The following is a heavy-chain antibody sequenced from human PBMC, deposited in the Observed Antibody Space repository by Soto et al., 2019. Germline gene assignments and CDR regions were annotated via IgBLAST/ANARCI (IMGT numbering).Heavy chain of an antibody. CDR2: ISAYNGNT. J-gene: IGHJ5*01. D-gene: IGHD2-2*01. CDR3: ARDSTPYCSSTSCYPNLFDS. CDR1: GYTFTSYG. V-gene: IGHV1-18*01. Sequence: ASVKVSCKASGYTFTSYGISWVRQAPGQGLEWMGWISAYNGNTNYAQKLQGRVTMTTDTSTSTAYMELRSLRSDDTAVYYCARDSTPYCSSTSCYPNLFDSRGQGSSVIVSS.